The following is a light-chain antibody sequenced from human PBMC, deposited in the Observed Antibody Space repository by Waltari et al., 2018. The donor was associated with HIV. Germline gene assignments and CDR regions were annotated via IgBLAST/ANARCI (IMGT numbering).Light chain of an antibody. CDR3: AAWGDSLTSFV. Sequence: QSGLTQPPSASGTPGQRVTISCSGRRSNIGVNSVNWYQQLPGTAPRLLIYNTNQRPSGVPDRFSGSKSGTSAYLAISGLRSEDEADYYCAAWGDSLTSFVFGTGTKVTVL. CDR1: RSNIGVNS. J-gene: IGLJ1*01. V-gene: IGLV1-47*02. CDR2: NTN.